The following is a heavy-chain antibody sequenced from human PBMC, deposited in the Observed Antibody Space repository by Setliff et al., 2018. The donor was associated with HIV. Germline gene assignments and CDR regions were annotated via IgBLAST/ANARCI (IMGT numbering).Heavy chain of an antibody. CDR3: AAIAAAALRGTFDI. D-gene: IGHD6-13*01. Sequence: ASVQVSCKASGYTFTSYGISWVRQAPGQGLEWMGWISGYNGNTNYAQKLQGRVTMTTDTSTSTAYMELRSLRSDDTAVYYCAAIAAAALRGTFDIWGQGTMVTVSS. V-gene: IGHV1-18*01. CDR2: ISGYNGNT. CDR1: GYTFTSYG. J-gene: IGHJ3*02.